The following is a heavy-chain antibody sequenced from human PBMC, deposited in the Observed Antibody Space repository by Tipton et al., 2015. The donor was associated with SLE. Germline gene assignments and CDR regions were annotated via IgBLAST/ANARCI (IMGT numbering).Heavy chain of an antibody. Sequence: TLSLTCTVSGVSISSGSYYWSWIRQPAGKGLEWIGRIYTSGSTNYNPSLKSRVTISGDTSKNRFSLKLSSVTAADTAVYYCARAVPAAWYFDLWGRGTLVTVSS. CDR3: ARAVPAAWYFDL. CDR1: GVSISSGSYY. D-gene: IGHD2-2*01. CDR2: IYTSGST. J-gene: IGHJ2*01. V-gene: IGHV4-61*02.